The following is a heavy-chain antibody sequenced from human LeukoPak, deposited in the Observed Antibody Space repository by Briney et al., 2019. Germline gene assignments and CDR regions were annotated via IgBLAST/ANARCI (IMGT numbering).Heavy chain of an antibody. D-gene: IGHD3-10*01. V-gene: IGHV4-59*01. J-gene: IGHJ5*02. CDR3: AGVLLWFGEPNNWFDP. Sequence: PSETLSLTCTVSGGSISSYYWSWIRQPPGKGLEWIGYIYYSGSTNYNPSLKSRVTISVDTSKNQFSLKLSSVTAADTAVYYRAGVLLWFGEPNNWFDPWGQGTLVTVSS. CDR1: GGSISSYY. CDR2: IYYSGST.